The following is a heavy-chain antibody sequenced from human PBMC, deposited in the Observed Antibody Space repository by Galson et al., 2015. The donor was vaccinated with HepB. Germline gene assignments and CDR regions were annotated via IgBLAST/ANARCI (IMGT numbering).Heavy chain of an antibody. CDR2: INPSGGST. CDR1: GYTFTSYY. J-gene: IGHJ4*02. V-gene: IGHV1-46*01. CDR3: ARGAVKGYYDFWSGYSRFDY. Sequence: SVKVSCKASGYTFTSYYMHWVRQAPGQGLEWMGIINPSGGSTSYAQKFQGRVTMTRDTSTSTVYMELSSLRSEDTAVYYCARGAVKGYYDFWSGYSRFDYWGQGTLVTVSS. D-gene: IGHD3-3*01.